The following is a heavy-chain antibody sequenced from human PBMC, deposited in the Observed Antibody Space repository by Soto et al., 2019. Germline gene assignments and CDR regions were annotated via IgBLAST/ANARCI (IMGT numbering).Heavy chain of an antibody. CDR3: GRAIGGDAFDI. CDR1: GGSISSYY. CDR2: IYYSGST. D-gene: IGHD3-16*01. V-gene: IGHV4-59*01. Sequence: WETLSLTCTVSGGSISSYYWSWIRQPPGKGLEWIGYIYYSGSTNYNPSLKSRVAISVDTSKNQFSLKLSSVTAADTAVSYCGRAIGGDAFDIWGQGTMVTGSS. J-gene: IGHJ3*02.